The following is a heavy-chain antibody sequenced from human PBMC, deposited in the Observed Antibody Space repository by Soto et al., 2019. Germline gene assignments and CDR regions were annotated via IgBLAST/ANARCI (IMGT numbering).Heavy chain of an antibody. Sequence: QVQLVQSGAEVKKPGASVKVSCKASGYTFTSYGISWVRQAPGQGLEWMGWISAYNGNTNYAQTLQGRVTMTTDTSTSPAYMELRSLRSDDTAVYYCASTIAAADIYGMDVWGKGTTVTFAS. CDR1: GYTFTSYG. V-gene: IGHV1-18*01. CDR2: ISAYNGNT. J-gene: IGHJ6*04. CDR3: ASTIAAADIYGMDV. D-gene: IGHD6-13*01.